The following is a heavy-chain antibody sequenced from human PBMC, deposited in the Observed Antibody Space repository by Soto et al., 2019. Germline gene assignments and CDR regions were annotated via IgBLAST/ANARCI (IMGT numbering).Heavy chain of an antibody. D-gene: IGHD3-3*01. CDR2: ISGSDGKT. J-gene: IGHJ4*02. V-gene: IGHV3-23*01. CDR1: GFTFSSYA. CDR3: ARWSYLDY. Sequence: GWSLRLSCAASGFTFSSYAMSWVRQAPGKGLEWVSTISGSDGKTFYADSVKGRFSISRDTSQSTLYLQMNSLRADDTAMYYCARWSYLDYWGQGTRVTVSS.